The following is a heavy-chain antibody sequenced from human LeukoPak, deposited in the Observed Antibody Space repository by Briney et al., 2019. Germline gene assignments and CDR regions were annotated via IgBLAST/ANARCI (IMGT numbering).Heavy chain of an antibody. V-gene: IGHV4-39*01. J-gene: IGHJ4*02. CDR2: VSYSGTT. Sequence: SETLSLTCTVSGGSITTRSYFWGWIRQPPEKGLEWIGAVSYSGTTSYNPSLESRVTMSVDASKNQFFLKVSSVTAADTAVYYCARLDGSGYYGIDYWGQGTLVTVSS. CDR3: ARLDGSGYYGIDY. D-gene: IGHD3-22*01. CDR1: GGSITTRSYF.